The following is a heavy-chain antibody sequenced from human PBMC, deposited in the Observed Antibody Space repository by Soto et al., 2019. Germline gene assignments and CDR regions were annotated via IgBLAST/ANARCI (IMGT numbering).Heavy chain of an antibody. CDR3: VRSPGFYVWGSYRQGSWFDP. Sequence: QLQLQESGSGLLKPSQTLSLTCAVSGGSVSSGGYSWSWIRQPPGKGLEWIGYIYHSGSTYYNPSLKSRVTISVDRSKNQFSLKLSSVTAADTAVYYCVRSPGFYVWGSYRQGSWFDPWGQGTLVTVSS. CDR1: GGSVSSGGYS. J-gene: IGHJ5*02. CDR2: IYHSGST. D-gene: IGHD3-16*02. V-gene: IGHV4-30-2*01.